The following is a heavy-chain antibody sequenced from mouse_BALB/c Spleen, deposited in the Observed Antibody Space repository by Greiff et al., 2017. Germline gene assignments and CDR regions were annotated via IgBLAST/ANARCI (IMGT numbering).Heavy chain of an antibody. CDR2: ISSGGST. V-gene: IGHV5-6-5*01. J-gene: IGHJ3*01. Sequence: DVHLVESGGGLVKPGGSLKLSCAASGFTFSSYAMSWVRQTPEKRLEWVASISSGGSTYYPDSVKDRFTISRDNARNILYLQMSSLRSEDTAMYYCAREVIGFAYWGQGTLVTVSA. D-gene: IGHD2-13*01. CDR3: AREVIGFAY. CDR1: GFTFSSYA.